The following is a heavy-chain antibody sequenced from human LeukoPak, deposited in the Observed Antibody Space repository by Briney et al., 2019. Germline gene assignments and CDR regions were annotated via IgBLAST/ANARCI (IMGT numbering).Heavy chain of an antibody. Sequence: SETLSLTCTVSGGSISSYYWSWIRQPPGKGLEGIGYIYYSGSTNYNPSLKSRVTISVDTSKNQFSLKLSSVTAADTAVYYCARANCGGDCYHYYYYGMDVWGQGTTVTVSS. V-gene: IGHV4-59*01. CDR2: IYYSGST. CDR1: GGSISSYY. CDR3: ARANCGGDCYHYYYYGMDV. D-gene: IGHD2-21*02. J-gene: IGHJ6*02.